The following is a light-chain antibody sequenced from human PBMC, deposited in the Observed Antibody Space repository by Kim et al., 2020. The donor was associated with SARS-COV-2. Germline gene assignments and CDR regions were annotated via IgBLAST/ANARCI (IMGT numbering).Light chain of an antibody. J-gene: IGLJ3*02. CDR3: GTWDSSLSAWV. V-gene: IGLV1-51*01. CDR1: SSNSANNY. CDR2: DNN. Sequence: GQKVTISCSGSSSNSANNYVTWYQQFPGTAPKPLIYDNNKRPSGIPDRFSGSKSGTSATLGITGLQTGDEADYYCGTWDSSLSAWVFGGGTQLTVL.